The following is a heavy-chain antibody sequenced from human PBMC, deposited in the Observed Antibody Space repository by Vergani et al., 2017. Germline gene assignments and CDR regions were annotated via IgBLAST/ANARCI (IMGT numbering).Heavy chain of an antibody. Sequence: QVQLQQWGAGLLKPSQTLSLTCTVSGGSISSGGYYWSWIRQHPGKGLEWIGYIYYSGSTYYNPSLKSRVTISVDTSKNQFSLKLSSVTAADTAVYYCARDVIYEGSNYYFDYWGQGTLVTVSS. CDR2: IYYSGST. D-gene: IGHD2-15*01. J-gene: IGHJ4*02. CDR3: ARDVIYEGSNYYFDY. CDR1: GGSISSGGYY. V-gene: IGHV4-31*03.